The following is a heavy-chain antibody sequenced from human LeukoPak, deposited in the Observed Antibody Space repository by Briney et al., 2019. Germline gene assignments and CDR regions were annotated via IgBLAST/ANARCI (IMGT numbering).Heavy chain of an antibody. CDR3: ATVFESSGGFYENHYFDN. J-gene: IGHJ4*02. Sequence: PGGSLRLSCVVSGFTFSKSPMVWVRQAPGAGLELVSFILGSGAPTFYAASVKGRFTVSSDKSKNTVFLRMDSLRAEDTALYYCATVFESSGGFYENHYFDNWGQGTLVTVSS. D-gene: IGHD2-15*01. CDR2: ILGSGAPT. CDR1: GFTFSKSP. V-gene: IGHV3-23*01.